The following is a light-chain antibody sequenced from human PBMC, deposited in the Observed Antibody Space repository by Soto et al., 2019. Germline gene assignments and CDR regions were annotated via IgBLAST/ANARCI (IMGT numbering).Light chain of an antibody. CDR2: GTS. CDR1: QSIANF. Sequence: DIQMTKSPSSLSASVGDRVTITCRASQSIANFLNWYQQKPGKAPKLVIYGTSTLQSGVPSRFSGSGSGTDFTLTISRLQREDFATYYCQQRYSSLWTFGQGTKVDIK. V-gene: IGKV1-39*01. J-gene: IGKJ1*01. CDR3: QQRYSSLWT.